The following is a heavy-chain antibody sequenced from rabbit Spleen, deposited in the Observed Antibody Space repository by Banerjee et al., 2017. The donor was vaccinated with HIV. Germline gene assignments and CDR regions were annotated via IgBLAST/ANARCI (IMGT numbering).Heavy chain of an antibody. CDR1: GFDFSRFG. V-gene: IGHV1S47*01. CDR2: IDPVFGSA. CDR3: ARGGGL. J-gene: IGHJ4*01. Sequence: QEQLVESGGGLVQPGGSLTLSCKASGFDFSRFGVSWVRQAPGKGLEWIGYIDPVFGSAYYASWVNGRFSISRENTPNTVSLHLNSLTAADKATYFCARGGGLWGQGTLVTVS.